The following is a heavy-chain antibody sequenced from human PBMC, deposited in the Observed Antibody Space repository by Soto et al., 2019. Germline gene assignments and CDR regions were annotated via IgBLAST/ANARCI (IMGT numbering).Heavy chain of an antibody. Sequence: QVQLVESGGGVVQPGRSLRLSCAASGFTFSSYGMHWVRQAPGKGLGWVAVIWYDGSNKYYADSVKGRFTISRDNSKNTLDLQMNSLRAEDTAVYYCARDTSSSWYVDYWGQGTLVTVSS. J-gene: IGHJ4*02. CDR1: GFTFSSYG. CDR3: ARDTSSSWYVDY. CDR2: IWYDGSNK. D-gene: IGHD6-13*01. V-gene: IGHV3-33*01.